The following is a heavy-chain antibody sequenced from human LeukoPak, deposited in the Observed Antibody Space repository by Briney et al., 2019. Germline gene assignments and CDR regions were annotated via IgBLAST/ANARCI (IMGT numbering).Heavy chain of an antibody. J-gene: IGHJ4*02. CDR2: IYYSGST. V-gene: IGHV4-39*01. D-gene: IGHD1-26*01. CDR1: GGSISSSSYY. CDR3: ARHNIVGATRNFDY. Sequence: SETLSLTCTVSGGSISSSSYYWGWIRQPPGKGLEWIGSIYYSGSTYYNPSPKSRVTISVDTSKNQFSLKLSSVTAADTAVYYCARHNIVGATRNFDYWGQGTLVTVSS.